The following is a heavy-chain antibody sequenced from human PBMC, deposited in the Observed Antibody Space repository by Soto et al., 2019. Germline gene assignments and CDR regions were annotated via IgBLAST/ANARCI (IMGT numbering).Heavy chain of an antibody. CDR1: GGSFSGYY. V-gene: IGHV4-34*01. CDR3: ARRGGGYDILTGYLYYFDY. CDR2: INHSGST. J-gene: IGHJ4*02. D-gene: IGHD3-9*01. Sequence: PSETLSLTCAVYGGSFSGYYWSWIRQPPGKGLEWIGEINHSGSTNYNPSLKSRVTISVDTSKNQFSLKLSSVTAADTAVYYCARRGGGYDILTGYLYYFDYWGQGTLVTVSS.